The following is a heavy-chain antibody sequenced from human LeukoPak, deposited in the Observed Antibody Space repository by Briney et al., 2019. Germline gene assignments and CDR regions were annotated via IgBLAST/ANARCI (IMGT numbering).Heavy chain of an antibody. J-gene: IGHJ4*02. CDR2: INHSGST. D-gene: IGHD5-18*01. V-gene: IGHV4-30-2*01. CDR1: GDSISSGDYS. CDR3: ARGRGYSYGRERYYFDY. Sequence: SQTLSLTCTVSGDSISSGDYSWSWIRQPPGKGLEWIGEINHSGSTNYNPSLKSRVTISVDTSKNQFSLKLSSVTAADTAVYYCARGRGYSYGRERYYFDYWGQGTLVTVSP.